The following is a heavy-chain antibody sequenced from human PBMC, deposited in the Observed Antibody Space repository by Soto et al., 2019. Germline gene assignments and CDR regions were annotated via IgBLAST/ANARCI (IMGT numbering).Heavy chain of an antibody. D-gene: IGHD3-22*01. CDR3: ARGLYYYDSSGYWGY. J-gene: IGHJ4*02. CDR2: ISSSSSTI. Sequence: GGSLRLSCAASGFTFSSYWMHWVRQAPGKGLEWVSYISSSSSTIYYADSVKGRFTISRDNAKNSLYLQMNSLRDEDTAVYYCARGLYYYDSSGYWGYWGQGTLVTVSS. CDR1: GFTFSSYW. V-gene: IGHV3-48*02.